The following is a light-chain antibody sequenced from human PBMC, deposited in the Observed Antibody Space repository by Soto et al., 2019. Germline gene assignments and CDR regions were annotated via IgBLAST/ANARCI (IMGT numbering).Light chain of an antibody. Sequence: DIQMTQSPSSLSASVGDRVTITCRASQSISTYLNWYQHKPGKAPKLLIYAASSLQSGVPLRFRGSGSGTDFALTIISLQPEDFGTYFCQESYSTPPVTFGPGTKVDIK. CDR2: AAS. CDR3: QESYSTPPVT. V-gene: IGKV1-39*01. CDR1: QSISTY. J-gene: IGKJ3*01.